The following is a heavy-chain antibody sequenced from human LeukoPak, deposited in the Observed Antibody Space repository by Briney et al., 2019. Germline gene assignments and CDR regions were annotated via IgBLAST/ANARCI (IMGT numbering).Heavy chain of an antibody. CDR3: ARGSYDFWSGYSNSYYYMDV. CDR1: GGSISSSSYY. J-gene: IGHJ6*03. Sequence: SETLSLTCTVSGGSISSSSYYWGWIRQPPGKGLEWIGSIYYSGSTYYNPSLKSRVTISVDTSKNQFSLKLSSVTAADTAVYYCARGSYDFWSGYSNSYYYMDVWGKGTTVTVS. CDR2: IYYSGST. V-gene: IGHV4-39*07. D-gene: IGHD3-3*01.